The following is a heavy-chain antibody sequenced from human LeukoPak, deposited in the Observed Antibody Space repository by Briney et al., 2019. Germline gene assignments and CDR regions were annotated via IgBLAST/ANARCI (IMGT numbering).Heavy chain of an antibody. V-gene: IGHV4-59*01. D-gene: IGHD3-22*01. CDR1: GGSISSYY. CDR2: IYYSGST. J-gene: IGHJ6*02. CDR3: AREGDSSGYSHYGMDV. Sequence: SETLSLTCTVSGGSISSYYWSWIRQPPGKGLEWIGYIYYSGSTNYNPSLKSRVTISVDTSKNQFSLKLSSVTAADTAVYYCAREGDSSGYSHYGMDVWGQGTTVTVSS.